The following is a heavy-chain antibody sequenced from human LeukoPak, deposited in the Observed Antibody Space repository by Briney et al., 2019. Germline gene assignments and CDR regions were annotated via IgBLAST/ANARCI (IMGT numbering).Heavy chain of an antibody. V-gene: IGHV3-7*01. CDR2: LKQDGGEK. J-gene: IGHJ3*02. D-gene: IGHD2-15*01. Sequence: PGGSLRLSCVASGFTFIRHWMSWVRQAPGKGLEWVANLKQDGGEKYYVDSVKGRFTISRDNAKNSLYLQMHSLRAEDTALYYCARDSLPPGDAFDIWGRGTKVTVSS. CDR3: ARDSLPPGDAFDI. CDR1: GFTFIRHW.